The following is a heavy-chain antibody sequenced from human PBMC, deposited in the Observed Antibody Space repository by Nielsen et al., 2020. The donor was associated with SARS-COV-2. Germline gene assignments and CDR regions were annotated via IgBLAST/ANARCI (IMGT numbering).Heavy chain of an antibody. Sequence: GESLKISCAASGFTFSSYWMSWVRQAPGKGLEWVANIKQDGSEKYYVDSVKGRFTISRDNAKNSLYLQMNSLRAEDTAVYYCAKSRYSYGNYFDYWGQGTLVTVSS. CDR2: IKQDGSEK. D-gene: IGHD5-18*01. V-gene: IGHV3-7*03. J-gene: IGHJ4*02. CDR1: GFTFSSYW. CDR3: AKSRYSYGNYFDY.